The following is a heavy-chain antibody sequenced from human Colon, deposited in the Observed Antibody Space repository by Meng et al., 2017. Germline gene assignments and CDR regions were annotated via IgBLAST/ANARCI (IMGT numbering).Heavy chain of an antibody. Sequence: VQLREWGAGLVQPSETLSRTCAGDGGSCSGYYWSWIRQPPGKGLEWIGEINHSGSTNYNPSLKSRVTISVDTSKNQFSLKLSSVTASDTAVYYCARSLGYYDYVWGSYPPGYWGQGTLVTVSS. CDR2: INHSGST. CDR1: GGSCSGYY. D-gene: IGHD3-16*01. CDR3: ARSLGYYDYVWGSYPPGY. J-gene: IGHJ4*02. V-gene: IGHV4-34*01.